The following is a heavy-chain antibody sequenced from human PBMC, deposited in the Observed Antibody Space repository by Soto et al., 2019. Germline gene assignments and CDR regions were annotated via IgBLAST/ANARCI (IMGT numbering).Heavy chain of an antibody. CDR2: IYWDDDK. J-gene: IGHJ4*02. D-gene: IGHD3-16*01. CDR3: ANRRFGLRSPWDLGVFDY. V-gene: IGHV2-5*02. CDR1: VFSLSTNGVG. Sequence: QITLKESGPTLVEPTQTLTLTCTLSVFSLSTNGVGVGWIRQPPGEALEWLALIYWDDDKRYSPSLKSRVTITKDTSKDQVVLTMTNVAPVDTATYYCANRRFGLRSPWDLGVFDYWGQGTLVTVSS.